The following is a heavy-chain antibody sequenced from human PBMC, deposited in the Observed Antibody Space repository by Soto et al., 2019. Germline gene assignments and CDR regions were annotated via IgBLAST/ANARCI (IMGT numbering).Heavy chain of an antibody. J-gene: IGHJ4*02. Sequence: QVQLVESGGGVVQPGRALRLSCAASGFIFSNYGLHWVRQAPDKGLEWVTIISYDGSVKYYADSVKGRFTISRDNSKNTLYLQMNSLRAEDTAVYYCAKDGTGGPPSYFEYWGKGTLVTVSS. CDR3: AKDGTGGPPSYFEY. CDR1: GFIFSNYG. V-gene: IGHV3-30*18. D-gene: IGHD2-8*02. CDR2: ISYDGSVK.